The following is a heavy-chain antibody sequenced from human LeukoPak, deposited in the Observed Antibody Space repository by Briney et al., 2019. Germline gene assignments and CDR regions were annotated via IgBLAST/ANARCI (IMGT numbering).Heavy chain of an antibody. CDR3: ARGDIVVVTAISDY. CDR1: GFTFSSYG. V-gene: IGHV3-30*02. J-gene: IGHJ4*02. D-gene: IGHD2-21*02. Sequence: PGGSLRLSCAASGFTFSSYGMHWVRQAPGKGLEWVAFIRYDGSNKYYADSVKGRFTISRDNGKNSLYLQMNSLRAEDTAVYYCARGDIVVVTAISDYWGQGTLVTVSS. CDR2: IRYDGSNK.